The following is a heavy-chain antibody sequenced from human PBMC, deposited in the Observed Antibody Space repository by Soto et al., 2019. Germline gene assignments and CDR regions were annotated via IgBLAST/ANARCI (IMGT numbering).Heavy chain of an antibody. CDR3: ARDRLGDQVVGWFDP. J-gene: IGHJ5*02. CDR1: GFTFSSYE. D-gene: IGHD2-21*01. Sequence: GGSLRLSCAASGFTFSSYEMNWVRQAPGKGLEWVSYISSSGSTIYYADSVKGRFTISRDNAKNSLYLQMNSLRAEDTAVYYCARDRLGDQVVGWFDPWGQGTLVTVSS. CDR2: ISSSGSTI. V-gene: IGHV3-48*03.